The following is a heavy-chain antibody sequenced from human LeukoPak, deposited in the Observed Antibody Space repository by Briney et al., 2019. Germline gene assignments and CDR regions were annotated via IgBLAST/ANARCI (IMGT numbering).Heavy chain of an antibody. D-gene: IGHD3-3*01. CDR3: ARTTIFGVAPKARGDGMDV. CDR1: GGSFSGYY. CDR2: INHSGST. Sequence: SETLSLTCAVYGGSFSGYYWSWIRQPPGKGLEWIGEINHSGSTNHNPSLKSRVTISVDTSKNQFSLKLSSVTAADTAVYYCARTTIFGVAPKARGDGMDVWGQGTTVTVSS. V-gene: IGHV4-34*01. J-gene: IGHJ6*02.